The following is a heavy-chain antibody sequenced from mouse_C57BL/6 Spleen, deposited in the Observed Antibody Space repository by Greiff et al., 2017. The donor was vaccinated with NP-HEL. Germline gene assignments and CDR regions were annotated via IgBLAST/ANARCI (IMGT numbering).Heavy chain of an antibody. Sequence: QVQLQQPGAELVKPGASVKLSCKASGYTFTSYWMHWVKQRPGRGLEWIGRIDPNSGGTKYNEKFKSKATLTVDKPSSTAYMQISSLTSEDSAVYYCARSRTGWDRGYFDYWGQDTTLTVSS. J-gene: IGHJ2*01. CDR1: GYTFTSYW. CDR3: ARSRTGWDRGYFDY. D-gene: IGHD3-3*01. V-gene: IGHV1-72*01. CDR2: IDPNSGGT.